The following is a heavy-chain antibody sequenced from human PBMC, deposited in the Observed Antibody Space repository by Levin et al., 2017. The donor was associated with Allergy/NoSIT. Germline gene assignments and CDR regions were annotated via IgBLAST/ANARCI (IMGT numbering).Heavy chain of an antibody. Sequence: SCAASGFTFSSYWMSWVRQAPGKGLDWVANIKEDGSEKYYVDSVKGRFTISRDNAKNSLYLQMNSLRAEDTAVYYCVRWVRAFDYWGQGTLVTVSS. CDR2: IKEDGSEK. V-gene: IGHV3-7*01. CDR1: GFTFSSYW. J-gene: IGHJ4*02. CDR3: VRWVRAFDY.